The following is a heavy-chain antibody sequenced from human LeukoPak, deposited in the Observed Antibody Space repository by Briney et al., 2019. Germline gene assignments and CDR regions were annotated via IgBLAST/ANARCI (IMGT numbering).Heavy chain of an antibody. Sequence: ASVEVSCKASGYTFTSYGTSWVRQAPGQGLEWMGWISAYNGNTNYAQKLQGRVTMTTDTSTSTAYMELRSLRSDDTAVYYCARDYRTRPYYYDSSGYPAIDYWGQGTLVTVSS. J-gene: IGHJ4*02. D-gene: IGHD3-22*01. V-gene: IGHV1-18*01. CDR1: GYTFTSYG. CDR2: ISAYNGNT. CDR3: ARDYRTRPYYYDSSGYPAIDY.